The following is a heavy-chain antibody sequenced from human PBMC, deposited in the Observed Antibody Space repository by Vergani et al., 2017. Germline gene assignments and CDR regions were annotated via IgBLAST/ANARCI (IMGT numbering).Heavy chain of an antibody. D-gene: IGHD2-2*02. J-gene: IGHJ5*02. CDR3: ARGGLDCSSTSCYTGWFDP. V-gene: IGHV3-30*02. Sequence: QVHLVESGGGVVQPGGSLRLSCAASGFIFNYYGINWVRQAPGKGLEWVSFIRSDGGSEMYADSVRGRFTISRDNSKNTVSLEMLSLRTEDTAVYYCARGGLDCSSTSCYTGWFDPWGQGTLVTVSS. CDR2: IRSDGGSE. CDR1: GFIFNYYG.